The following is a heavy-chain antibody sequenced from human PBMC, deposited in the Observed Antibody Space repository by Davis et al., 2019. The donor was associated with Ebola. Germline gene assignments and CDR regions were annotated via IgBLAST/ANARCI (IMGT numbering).Heavy chain of an antibody. D-gene: IGHD3-3*01. CDR2: INNDGSLT. CDR3: AREGRDFALDY. V-gene: IGHV3-74*01. Sequence: GESLKISCAASGFSFSSYWMHWVRQVPGKWLGWVSRINNDGSLTGYGESVQGRFIISRDNAKNTVYLQMNELRSEDTDVFYCAREGRDFALDYWCQGARVTVPS. CDR1: GFSFSSYW. J-gene: IGHJ4*02.